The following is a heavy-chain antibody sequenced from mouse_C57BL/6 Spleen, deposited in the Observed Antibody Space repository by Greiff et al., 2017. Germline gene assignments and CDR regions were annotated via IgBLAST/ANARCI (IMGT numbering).Heavy chain of an antibody. Sequence: EVKLVESGGGLVQPGGSLSLSCAASGFTFTDYYMSWVRQPPGQALEWLGFIRNKANGYTTEYSASVKGRFTISRDNSQSILYLQMNALRAEDSATHYCARSPFNWDEKEYFDYWGQGTTLTVSS. J-gene: IGHJ2*01. V-gene: IGHV7-3*01. CDR1: GFTFTDYY. CDR2: IRNKANGYTT. D-gene: IGHD4-1*01. CDR3: ARSPFNWDEKEYFDY.